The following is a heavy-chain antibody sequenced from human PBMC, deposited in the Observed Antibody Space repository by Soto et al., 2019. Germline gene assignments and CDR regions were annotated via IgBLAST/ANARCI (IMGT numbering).Heavy chain of an antibody. Sequence: QVQLVESGGGVVQPGRSLRLSCAASGFTFTSYAMHWVRQAPGKGLEWVAVISNDGSNYYYADSVRGRFTISRDNTKNTLVLQMSSLIGEDSGVYYCARGTTLAIFDYGMDVWGQGTTVTVSS. CDR1: GFTFTSYA. J-gene: IGHJ6*02. D-gene: IGHD3-3*01. V-gene: IGHV3-30-3*01. CDR2: ISNDGSNY. CDR3: ARGTTLAIFDYGMDV.